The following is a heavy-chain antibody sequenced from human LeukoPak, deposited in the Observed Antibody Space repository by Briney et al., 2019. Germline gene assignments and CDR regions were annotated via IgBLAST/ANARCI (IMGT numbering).Heavy chain of an antibody. CDR2: INHSGST. Sequence: PSETLSLTCGVYGGSFSAYYWSWIRQPPGKGLEWIGEINHSGSTNYNPSLKSRVTISVDTSNNRFSLKLSSVTAADAAVYYCARWLQLRGIDWFDPWGQGTLVTVSS. V-gene: IGHV4-34*01. J-gene: IGHJ5*02. D-gene: IGHD5-24*01. CDR1: GGSFSAYY. CDR3: ARWLQLRGIDWFDP.